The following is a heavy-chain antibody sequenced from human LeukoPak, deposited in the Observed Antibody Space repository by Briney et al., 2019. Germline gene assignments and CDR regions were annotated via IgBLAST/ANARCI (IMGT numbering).Heavy chain of an antibody. J-gene: IGHJ3*02. CDR3: ARDSGKLGALQNDAFDI. CDR2: IIPIFGTA. CDR1: GGTFSSYA. Sequence: GASVKVSCKASGGTFSSYAISWVRQAPGQGLEWMGGIIPIFGTASYAQKFQGRVTITTDESTSTAYMELSSLRSEDTAVYYCARDSGKLGALQNDAFDIWGQGTMVTVSS. V-gene: IGHV1-69*05. D-gene: IGHD3-16*01.